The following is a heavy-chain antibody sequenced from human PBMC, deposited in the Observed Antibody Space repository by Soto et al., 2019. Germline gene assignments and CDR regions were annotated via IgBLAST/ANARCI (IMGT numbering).Heavy chain of an antibody. CDR2: LYDVDGS. CDR1: GLTVSGKKY. V-gene: IGHV3-53*01. J-gene: IGHJ3*01. Sequence: DVQLVESGGGLIQPGESLRLSCVAFGLTVSGKKYVAWVRQAPGKGLEWVSALYDVDGSFYADSVKGRFTTSSDSSKTTVYLKMNGLRPDDTAVYYCASWHEREHAYDVWGQGTTVTVSS. CDR3: ASWHEREHAYDV. D-gene: IGHD1-1*01.